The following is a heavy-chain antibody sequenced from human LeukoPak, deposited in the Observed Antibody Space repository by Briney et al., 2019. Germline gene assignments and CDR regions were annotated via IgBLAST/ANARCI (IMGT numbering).Heavy chain of an antibody. V-gene: IGHV3-7*01. J-gene: IGHJ4*02. CDR1: GFTFSSYW. CDR2: IKGDGSEK. Sequence: GGSLRLSCAASGFTFSSYWMSWVRQAPGKGLEWVANIKGDGSEKYYVDSVKGRFTISGDNAKNSLYLQMNSLRAEDTAVYYCASPAKYSDTWYFDYWGQGTLVTVSS. CDR3: ASPAKYSDTWYFDY. D-gene: IGHD6-6*01.